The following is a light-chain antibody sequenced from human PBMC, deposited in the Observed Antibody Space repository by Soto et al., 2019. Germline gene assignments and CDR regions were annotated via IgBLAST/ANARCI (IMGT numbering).Light chain of an antibody. CDR2: AA. V-gene: IGKV1-27*01. Sequence: DIQLTQSPSSLSASVGDRVTITCRASQGIGNFLAWCQQKPGKVPKLLISAATLQSGVPSRFSGSGSGTDFTLTITSLQPEDVATYYCQKYSSVITFGQGTRLEIK. CDR1: QGIGNF. CDR3: QKYSSVIT. J-gene: IGKJ5*01.